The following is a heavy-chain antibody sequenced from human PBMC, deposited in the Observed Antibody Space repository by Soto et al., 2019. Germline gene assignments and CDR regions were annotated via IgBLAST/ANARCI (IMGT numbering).Heavy chain of an antibody. CDR1: GYTFTSYG. CDR2: ISAYNGNT. V-gene: IGHV1-18*01. D-gene: IGHD5-12*01. J-gene: IGHJ3*02. Sequence: EASVKVSCKASGYTFTSYGIGWVRQAPGQGLEWMGWISAYNGNTNYAQKLQGRVTMTTDTSTSTAYMELRSLRSDDTAVYYCAGFKWLDAFDIWGQGTMVTVSS. CDR3: AGFKWLDAFDI.